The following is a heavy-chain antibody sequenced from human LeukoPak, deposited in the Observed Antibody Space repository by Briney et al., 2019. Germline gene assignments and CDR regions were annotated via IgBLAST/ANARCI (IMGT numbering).Heavy chain of an antibody. CDR3: ARAPGYYYGMNV. CDR1: GGTFSSYA. J-gene: IGHJ6*02. CDR2: IIPIFGTA. V-gene: IGHV1-69*13. Sequence: SVKVSCKASGGTFSSYAISWVRQAPGQGLEWMGGIIPIFGTANYAQKFQGRVTITADESTSTAYMELSSLRSEDTAVYYCARAPGYYYGMNVWGQGTTVTVSS.